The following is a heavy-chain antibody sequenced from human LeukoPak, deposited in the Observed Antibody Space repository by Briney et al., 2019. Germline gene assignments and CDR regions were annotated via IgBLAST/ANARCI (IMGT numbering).Heavy chain of an antibody. D-gene: IGHD1-1*01. CDR2: INQDGSGK. Sequence: GGSLRLSCATSGFTFSRHWVSWVRQAPGKGLEWVANINQDGSGKYYEDSVKGRFTISRDNAKNSLYLQMNSLRSEDSAIYYCAEGTTGWGQGTLVTVSS. CDR1: GFTFSRHW. CDR3: AEGTTG. V-gene: IGHV3-7*01. J-gene: IGHJ1*01.